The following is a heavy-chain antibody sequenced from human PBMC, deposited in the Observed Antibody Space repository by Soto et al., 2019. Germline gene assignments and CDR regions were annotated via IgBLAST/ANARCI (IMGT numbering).Heavy chain of an antibody. CDR3: ASLITMIVVVPPP. J-gene: IGHJ5*02. Sequence: GGSLRLSCAASGFTFSSYEMNWVRQAPGKGLEWVSYISSSGSTIYYADSVKGRFTISRDNAKNSLYLQMNSLRAEDTAVYYCASLITMIVVVPPPWGQGTLVTVSS. V-gene: IGHV3-48*03. CDR2: ISSSGSTI. CDR1: GFTFSSYE. D-gene: IGHD3-22*01.